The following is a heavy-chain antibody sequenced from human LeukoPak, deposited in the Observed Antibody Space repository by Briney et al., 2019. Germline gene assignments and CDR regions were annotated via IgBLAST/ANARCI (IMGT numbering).Heavy chain of an antibody. J-gene: IGHJ4*02. Sequence: SETLSLTCTVSGGSISSSNYYWGWIRQPPGKGLEWIGSIYYSGNTYYNPSLKSRLTISVDTSKNQFSLKLSSVTAADTAVYYCARGPNYYGSEWRFDYWGQGTLVTVSS. V-gene: IGHV4-39*07. CDR2: IYYSGNT. CDR3: ARGPNYYGSEWRFDY. D-gene: IGHD3-10*01. CDR1: GGSISSSNYY.